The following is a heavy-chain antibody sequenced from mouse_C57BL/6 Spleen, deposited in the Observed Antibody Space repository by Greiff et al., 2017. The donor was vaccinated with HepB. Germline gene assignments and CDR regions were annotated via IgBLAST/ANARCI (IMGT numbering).Heavy chain of an antibody. Sequence: QVQLQQPGAELVRPGTSVKLSCKASGYTFTSYWMHWVKQRPGQGLEWIGVIDPSDSYTNYNQKFKGKATLTVDTSSSTAYMQLSSLTSEDSAVYYCARRSYGNWVDYWGQGTSVTVSS. CDR2: IDPSDSYT. V-gene: IGHV1-59*01. CDR1: GYTFTSYW. D-gene: IGHD2-1*01. CDR3: ARRSYGNWVDY. J-gene: IGHJ4*01.